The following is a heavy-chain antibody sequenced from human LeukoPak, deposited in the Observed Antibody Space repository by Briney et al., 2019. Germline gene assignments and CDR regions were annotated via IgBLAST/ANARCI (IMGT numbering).Heavy chain of an antibody. CDR1: GGSFSGYY. CDR3: ARQSLGWYVINNYAFDI. Sequence: SETLSLTCAVYGGSFSGYYWSWIRQPPGKGLEWIGEINHDGNTNYNSSLKSRVTISVDTSNNQFSLKLSSVTAADTAVYYCARQSLGWYVINNYAFDIWGQGAMVTVSS. V-gene: IGHV4-34*01. J-gene: IGHJ3*02. CDR2: INHDGNT. D-gene: IGHD6-19*01.